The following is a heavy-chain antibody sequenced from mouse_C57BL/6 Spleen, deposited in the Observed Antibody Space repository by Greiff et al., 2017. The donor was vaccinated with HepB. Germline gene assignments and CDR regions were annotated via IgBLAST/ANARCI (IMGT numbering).Heavy chain of an antibody. J-gene: IGHJ3*01. D-gene: IGHD1-1*01. CDR1: GFTFSSYG. CDR3: ATFTTVDFAY. V-gene: IGHV5-6*01. Sequence: EVQLVESGGDLVKPGGSLKLSCAASGFTFSSYGMSWVRQTPDKRLEWVATISSGGSYTYYPDSVKGRFTISRDNAKNTLYLQMSSLKSEDTAMYYCATFTTVDFAYWGQVTLVTVSA. CDR2: ISSGGSYT.